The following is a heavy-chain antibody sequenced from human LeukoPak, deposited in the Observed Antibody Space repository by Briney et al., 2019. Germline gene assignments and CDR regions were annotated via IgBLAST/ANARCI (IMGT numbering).Heavy chain of an antibody. CDR3: ARGRRDGYNYTPGY. V-gene: IGHV1-69*05. D-gene: IGHD5-24*01. CDR1: GGTFSSYA. J-gene: IGHJ4*02. CDR2: IIPIFGTA. Sequence: GASVKVSCKASGGTFSSYAISWVRQAPGQGLEWMGGIIPIFGTANYAQKFQGRVTITTDESTSTAYMELSSLRSEDTAVYYCARGRRDGYNYTPGYWGQGTLVTVSS.